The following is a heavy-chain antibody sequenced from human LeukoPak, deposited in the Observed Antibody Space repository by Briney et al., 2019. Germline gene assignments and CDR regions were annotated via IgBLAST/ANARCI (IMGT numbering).Heavy chain of an antibody. D-gene: IGHD3-22*01. J-gene: IGHJ4*02. CDR3: AKNGGLYYDSSGYLDY. CDR1: GFTFSSYA. V-gene: IGHV3-23*01. Sequence: PGGSLRLSCAASGFTFSSYAMSWVRQAPGKGLEWVSAISGSGGSTYYADSVKGRFTISRDNSKNTLYLQMNSLGAEDTAVYYCAKNGGLYYDSSGYLDYWGQGTLVTVSS. CDR2: ISGSGGST.